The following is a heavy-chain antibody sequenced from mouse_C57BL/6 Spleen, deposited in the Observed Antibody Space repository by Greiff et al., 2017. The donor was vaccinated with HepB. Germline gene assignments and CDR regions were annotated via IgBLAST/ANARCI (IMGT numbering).Heavy chain of an antibody. CDR2: INPGSGGT. CDR1: GYAFTNYL. Sequence: QVQLQQSGAELVRPGTSVKVSCKASGYAFTNYLIEWVKQRPGQGLEWIGVINPGSGGTNYNEKFKGKATLTADKSSSTADMQLSSLTSEDSAVYFCARGGRGGYWGQGTTLTVSS. CDR3: ARGGRGGY. J-gene: IGHJ2*01. D-gene: IGHD3-3*01. V-gene: IGHV1-54*01.